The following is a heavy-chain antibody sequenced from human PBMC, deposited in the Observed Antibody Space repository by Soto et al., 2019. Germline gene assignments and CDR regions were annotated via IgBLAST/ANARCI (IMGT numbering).Heavy chain of an antibody. CDR2: VYRTGST. CDR3: ARARATIAAAAIFDC. D-gene: IGHD6-13*01. CDR1: GGSISTSNW. Sequence: QVQLQESGPGLVKPSGTLSLTCAVSGGSISTSNWWSWVRQPPGKGLEWIGEVYRTGSTNYNPSLESRLPISVDKSKNPFSLKLTSVTAADTAVYYCARARATIAAAAIFDCWGQGTLVTVSS. V-gene: IGHV4-4*02. J-gene: IGHJ4*02.